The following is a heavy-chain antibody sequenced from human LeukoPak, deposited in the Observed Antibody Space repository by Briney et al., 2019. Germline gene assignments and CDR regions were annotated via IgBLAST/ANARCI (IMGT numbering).Heavy chain of an antibody. Sequence: GGSLRLSCAASGFTFSSYAMTWVRQAPGKGLEWVSYISSSSSTIYYADSVKGRFTISRDNAKNSLYLQMNSLRAEDTAVYYCARDIMEGGQGTLVTVSS. CDR3: ARDIME. CDR2: ISSSSSTI. D-gene: IGHD3-3*01. V-gene: IGHV3-48*04. CDR1: GFTFSSYA. J-gene: IGHJ1*01.